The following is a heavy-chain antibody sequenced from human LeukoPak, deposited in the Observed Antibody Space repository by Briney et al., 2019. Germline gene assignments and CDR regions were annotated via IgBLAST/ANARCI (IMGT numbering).Heavy chain of an antibody. D-gene: IGHD6-19*01. CDR1: GYTFTSYG. CDR2: MNPNSGNT. CDR3: ARERAVAGIFHFDY. J-gene: IGHJ4*02. V-gene: IGHV1-8*02. Sequence: ASVKASCKASGYTFTSYGISWVRQAPGQGLEWMGWMNPNSGNTGYAQKFQGRVTMTRNTSISTAYMELSSLRSEDTAVYYCARERAVAGIFHFDYWGQGTLVTVSS.